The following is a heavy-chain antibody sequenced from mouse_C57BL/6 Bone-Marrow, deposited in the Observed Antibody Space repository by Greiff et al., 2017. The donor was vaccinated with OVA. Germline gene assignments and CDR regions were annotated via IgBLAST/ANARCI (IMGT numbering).Heavy chain of an antibody. J-gene: IGHJ2*01. CDR2: IDPETGGT. CDR1: GYTFTDYE. CDR3: TRYYGSSYVGY. D-gene: IGHD1-1*01. V-gene: IGHV1-15*01. Sequence: QVQLKQSGAELVRPGASVTLSCKASGYTFTDYEMHWVKQTPVHDLEWIGAIDPETGGTAYNQKFKGKAILTADKSSSTAYLELRSLTSEDSAVYYCTRYYGSSYVGYWGQGTTLTVSS.